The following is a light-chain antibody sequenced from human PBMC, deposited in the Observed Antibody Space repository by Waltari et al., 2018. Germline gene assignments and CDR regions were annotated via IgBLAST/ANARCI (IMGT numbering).Light chain of an antibody. CDR2: ANS. CDR3: ATWDDSLVGRL. V-gene: IGLV1-44*01. J-gene: IGLJ2*01. CDR1: TSNIVTNT. Sequence: QSVLTPPPSTSATPGQTVTIPCSGSTSNIVTNTVPWYQQCPGTAPKVLFFANSHRPSGVPDRFSASKSGTAASLVISGLQSEDEGDYFCATWDDSLVGRLFGGGTKLTVL.